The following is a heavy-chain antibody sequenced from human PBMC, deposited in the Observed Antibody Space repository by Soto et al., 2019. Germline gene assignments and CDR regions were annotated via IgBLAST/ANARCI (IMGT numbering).Heavy chain of an antibody. V-gene: IGHV4-34*01. Sequence: PPETLSLTCTPYGESFNGYYRSWIRQPPGKGLEWIGEIPHSGSTNYNPSLTSRVTISVDTSKNQFSLKLSSVTAADTAVYYCARQHPGGGYFYYYYGMDVWGQGTTVTVSS. CDR2: IPHSGST. D-gene: IGHD5-12*01. CDR3: ARQHPGGGYFYYYYGMDV. CDR1: GESFNGYY. J-gene: IGHJ6*02.